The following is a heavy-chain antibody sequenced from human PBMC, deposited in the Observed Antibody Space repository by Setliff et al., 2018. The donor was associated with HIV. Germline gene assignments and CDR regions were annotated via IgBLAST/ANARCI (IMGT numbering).Heavy chain of an antibody. Sequence: PGGSLRLSCAASGFTFSTSGMNWVRQAPGKGLEWVSSISSRGGSVYYADSVKGRFTISRDNAQNSLYLQMNNLRVEDTAVYYCARDGTRLLAAMDVWGKGTTVTVSS. CDR2: ISSRGGSV. V-gene: IGHV3-21*01. CDR1: GFTFSTSG. CDR3: ARDGTRLLAAMDV. J-gene: IGHJ6*03.